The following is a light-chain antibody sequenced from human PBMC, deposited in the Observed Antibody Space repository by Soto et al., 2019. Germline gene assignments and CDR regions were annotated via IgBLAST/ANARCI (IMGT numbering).Light chain of an antibody. J-gene: IGKJ4*01. Sequence: EIVMTQSPATLSVSPGERATLSCRASQSVSSNLAWYQQKPGQAPRLLIYGASTRATGIPAKFSGSGSGTEFTLTIRSLQSEDFAVYYCHQYNNWPLTFGGGTKVEIK. CDR1: QSVSSN. V-gene: IGKV3-15*01. CDR3: HQYNNWPLT. CDR2: GAS.